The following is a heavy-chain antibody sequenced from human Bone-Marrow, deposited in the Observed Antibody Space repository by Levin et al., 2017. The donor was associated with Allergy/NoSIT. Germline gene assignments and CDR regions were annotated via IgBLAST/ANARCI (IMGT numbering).Heavy chain of an antibody. CDR3: ARFFYSYYDSSGSFVRTKNGMDV. CDR2: IIPIFGTA. J-gene: IGHJ6*02. V-gene: IGHV1-69*13. Sequence: SVKVSCKASGGTFSSYAISWVRQAPGQGLEWMGGIIPIFGTANYAQKFQGRVTITADESTSTAYMELSSLRSEDTAVYYCARFFYSYYDSSGSFVRTKNGMDVWGQGTTVTVSS. D-gene: IGHD3-22*01. CDR1: GGTFSSYA.